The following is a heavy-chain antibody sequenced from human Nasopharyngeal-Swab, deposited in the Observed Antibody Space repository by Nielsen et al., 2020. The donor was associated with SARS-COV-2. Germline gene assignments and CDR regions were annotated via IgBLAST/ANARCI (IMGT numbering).Heavy chain of an antibody. CDR3: ARGLSGIVPAPILGLGPYYYYYYMDV. CDR2: INHSGST. Sequence: SETLSLTCTVSGFSITSGYYWGWIRQPPGKGPEWIAEINHSGSTNYNPSPKSRVTLSVDTSMNQVSLEVSSVTAADTAVYYCARGLSGIVPAPILGLGPYYYYYYMDVWGKGTTVTVSS. CDR1: GFSITSGYY. J-gene: IGHJ6*03. V-gene: IGHV4-38-2*02. D-gene: IGHD2-2*01.